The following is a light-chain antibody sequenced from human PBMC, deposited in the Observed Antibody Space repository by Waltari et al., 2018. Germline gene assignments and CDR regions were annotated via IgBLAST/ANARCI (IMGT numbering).Light chain of an antibody. CDR3: QSCDSSLSGVV. J-gene: IGLJ2*01. V-gene: IGLV1-40*01. CDR1: TSNIGALYD. CDR2: RNN. Sequence: QSVLTQPPSVSGAPGQRVTISCTGTTSNIGALYDVHWYQQLPGTAPHPLLYRNNNRPSGGPGRLSGSRSGTSASLASTGLQAEDEAHYYCQSCDSSLSGVVFGGGTKLTVL.